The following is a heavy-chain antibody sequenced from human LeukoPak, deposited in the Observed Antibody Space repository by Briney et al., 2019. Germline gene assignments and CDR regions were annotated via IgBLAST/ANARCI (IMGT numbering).Heavy chain of an antibody. D-gene: IGHD1-7*01. CDR1: GGSISSYF. CDR3: ARVSLTGTSFDF. Sequence: SETLSLTCTVSGGSISSYFWTWIRQPPGKGLEWVGEINDSERTNFNPSLKSRVTMSLDESKNQFSLKLTSVTAADTAVYYCARVSLTGTSFDFWGQGTLVTVSS. CDR2: INDSERT. V-gene: IGHV4-34*01. J-gene: IGHJ4*02.